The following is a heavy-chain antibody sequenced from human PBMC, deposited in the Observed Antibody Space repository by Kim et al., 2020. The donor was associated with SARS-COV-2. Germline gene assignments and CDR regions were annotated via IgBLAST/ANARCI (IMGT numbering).Heavy chain of an antibody. CDR2: IYPGDSDT. CDR3: ARHSQSGCTSCYFDY. J-gene: IGHJ4*02. V-gene: IGHV5-51*01. CDR1: GYSFTSYW. Sequence: GESLKISCKGSGYSFTSYWIGWVRQMPGKGLEWMGIIYPGDSDTRYSPSFQGQVTISADKSISNAYLQWSSLKASDTAMYYCARHSQSGCTSCYFDYWGQGTLVTVSS. D-gene: IGHD2-2*01.